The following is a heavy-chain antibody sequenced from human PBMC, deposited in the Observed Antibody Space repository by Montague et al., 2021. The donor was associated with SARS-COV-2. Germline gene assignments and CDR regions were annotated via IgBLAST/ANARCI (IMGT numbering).Heavy chain of an antibody. CDR1: GFTFSSYA. Sequence: SLRLSCAASGFTFSSYAMHWVRQAPGKGPEWVAVISYDGSNKYYADPVKGRFTISRDNSKNTLYLQMNSLRAEDTAVYYCAIEQLVRFDAFDIWGQGTMVTVSS. V-gene: IGHV3-30*04. D-gene: IGHD6-13*01. CDR2: ISYDGSNK. J-gene: IGHJ3*02. CDR3: AIEQLVRFDAFDI.